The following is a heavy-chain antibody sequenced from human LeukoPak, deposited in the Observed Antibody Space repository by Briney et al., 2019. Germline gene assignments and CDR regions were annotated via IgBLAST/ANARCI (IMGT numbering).Heavy chain of an antibody. Sequence: SETLSLTCTVSGGSISSSSYYWGWIRQPPGKGLEWIGSIYYSGSTYYNPSLKSRVTIYVDTSKNQFSLKLSSVTAADTAVYYCARPQGYQLLDFQHRGEETLVSVSS. CDR1: GGSISSSSYY. D-gene: IGHD2-2*01. V-gene: IGHV4-39*01. CDR3: ARPQGYQLLDFQH. J-gene: IGHJ1*01. CDR2: IYYSGST.